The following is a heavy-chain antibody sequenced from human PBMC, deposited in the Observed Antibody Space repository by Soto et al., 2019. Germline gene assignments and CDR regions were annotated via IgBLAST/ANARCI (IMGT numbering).Heavy chain of an antibody. D-gene: IGHD4-4*01. Sequence: TLSLPSTVSGGSLGSGCYYWSWIRQHPGKGLEWIGYIYYSGSTYYNQSLKSRVTISVDTSKNQFPLKLSSLTAADTAVYYCARDSDYSNRYYAMDVWGQGTTGTVSS. J-gene: IGHJ6*02. V-gene: IGHV4-31*03. CDR3: ARDSDYSNRYYAMDV. CDR1: GGSLGSGCYY. CDR2: IYYSGST.